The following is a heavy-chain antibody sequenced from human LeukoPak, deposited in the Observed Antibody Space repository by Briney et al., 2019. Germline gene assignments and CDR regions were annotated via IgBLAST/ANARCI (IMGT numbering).Heavy chain of an antibody. Sequence: TSESLSLTCTVSVGSISNHYCNWIRHSPGKELEWIGYVHYSRGTNYNLSLKSRVTISLDTSKNQFFLQLSSVTAADTAVYHCASGQGWLTDHWGRGTLVAVSS. D-gene: IGHD5-12*01. CDR2: VHYSRGT. J-gene: IGHJ5*02. CDR1: VGSISNHY. CDR3: ASGQGWLTDH. V-gene: IGHV4-59*11.